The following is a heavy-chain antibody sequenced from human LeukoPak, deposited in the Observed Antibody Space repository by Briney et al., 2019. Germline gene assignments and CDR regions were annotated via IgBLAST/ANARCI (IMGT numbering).Heavy chain of an antibody. CDR2: IHPGDSDT. D-gene: IGHD1-26*01. J-gene: IGHJ2*01. Sequence: GESLKISCKGSGYSFTTYWIGWVRQMPGEGLEWMGIIHPGDSDTRYSPSFQGQVTISADRSISTAYLQWSSLKASDTAMYYCARQAVRATGTAEYFDLWGRGTLVTVSS. CDR1: GYSFTTYW. V-gene: IGHV5-51*01. CDR3: ARQAVRATGTAEYFDL.